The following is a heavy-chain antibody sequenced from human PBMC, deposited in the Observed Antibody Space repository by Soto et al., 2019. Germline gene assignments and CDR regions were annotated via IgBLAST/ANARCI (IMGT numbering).Heavy chain of an antibody. D-gene: IGHD1-26*01. CDR2: IKGDGTTT. Sequence: EAHLVESGGGLPQPGGSLRLSCVASGFNFSPYFMAWVRQGPGRGLEWVSHIKGDGTTTAYADSVRGRFIISRDNGRNTLFLQMHSLTAEDTAVYYCVRDRGTPDSFDIWGQGTTVIVSS. V-gene: IGHV3-74*01. CDR1: GFNFSPYF. CDR3: VRDRGTPDSFDI. J-gene: IGHJ3*02.